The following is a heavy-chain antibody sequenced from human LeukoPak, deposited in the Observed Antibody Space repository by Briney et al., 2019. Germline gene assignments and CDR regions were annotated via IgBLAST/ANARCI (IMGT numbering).Heavy chain of an antibody. J-gene: IGHJ4*02. V-gene: IGHV3-30*02. D-gene: IGHD5-24*01. Sequence: GGSLRLSCAASGFTFSSFDMHWVRQAPGKGLEWVAFIRYDGSNKYYTDSVKGRFTISRDNSKNTLSLQMNSLRPEDTAVYYCAKDLGMGTRIDFRGQGTLVTVSS. CDR1: GFTFSSFD. CDR3: AKDLGMGTRIDF. CDR2: IRYDGSNK.